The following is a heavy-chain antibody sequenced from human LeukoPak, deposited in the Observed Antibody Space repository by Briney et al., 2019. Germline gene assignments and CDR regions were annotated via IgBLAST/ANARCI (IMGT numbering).Heavy chain of an antibody. CDR2: ISSSGGII. J-gene: IGHJ4*02. CDR1: GFTFSSYE. V-gene: IGHV3-48*03. D-gene: IGHD6-6*01. Sequence: GGSLRLSCAASGFTFSSYEMTWVRQAPGKGLEWVSYISSSGGIIHYADSVKGRFTISIDNARGSLYLQMHSLRAEDTSLYSCARVGSAYPSSDYWGQGTLVTVSS. CDR3: ARVGSAYPSSDY.